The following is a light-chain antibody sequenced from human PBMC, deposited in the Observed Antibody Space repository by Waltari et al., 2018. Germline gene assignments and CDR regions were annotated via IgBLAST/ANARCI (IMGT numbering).Light chain of an antibody. Sequence: QPALTQPASVSGSPGQSITISCTGTTSDVGGYDFVSWYQQHPGKAPKLIISDVSDRPSGVFLRFSASKYGITASLTISGLQPEDEATYFCSSFTFTNTWVFGGGTNLTVL. V-gene: IGLV2-14*03. CDR3: SSFTFTNTWV. J-gene: IGLJ3*02. CDR2: DVS. CDR1: TSDVGGYDF.